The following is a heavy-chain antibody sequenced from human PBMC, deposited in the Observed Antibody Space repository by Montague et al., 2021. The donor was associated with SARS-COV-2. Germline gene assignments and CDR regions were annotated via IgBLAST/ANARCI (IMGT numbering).Heavy chain of an antibody. CDR2: INHSGST. CDR3: ARGWGYYDSSGYLLFDY. CDR1: GGSFSGCY. Sequence: SETLSLTCAVYGGSFSGCYWSWIRQPPGKGLEWIGEINHSGSTNYNPSLKSRVTISVDTSENQFSLKLSSVTAADTAVYYCARGWGYYDSSGYLLFDYWGQGTLVTVSS. D-gene: IGHD3-22*01. V-gene: IGHV4-34*01. J-gene: IGHJ4*02.